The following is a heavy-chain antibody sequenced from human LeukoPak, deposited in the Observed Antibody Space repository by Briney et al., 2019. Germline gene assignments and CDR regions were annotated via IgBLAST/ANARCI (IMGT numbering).Heavy chain of an antibody. CDR1: GYSISSGYY. CDR2: IYHSGST. Sequence: SETLSLTCTVSGYSISSGYYWGWIRQPPGKGLEWIGSIYHSGSTYYNPSLKSRVTISVDTSKNQFSLKLSSVTAADTAVYYCARFRRLYITMVRGVIVGWFDPWGQGTLVTVSS. V-gene: IGHV4-38-2*02. CDR3: ARFRRLYITMVRGVIVGWFDP. J-gene: IGHJ5*02. D-gene: IGHD3-10*01.